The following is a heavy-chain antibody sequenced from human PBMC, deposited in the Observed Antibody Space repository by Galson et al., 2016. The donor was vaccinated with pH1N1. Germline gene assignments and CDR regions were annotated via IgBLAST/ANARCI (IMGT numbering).Heavy chain of an antibody. D-gene: IGHD2-2*01. CDR1: GGTFSSYA. CDR2: IIPLFRTT. V-gene: IGHV1-69*13. J-gene: IGHJ6*02. Sequence: SVKVFCKASGGTFSSYAIGWVRQAPGQGLEWMGGIIPLFRTTNYAQRFHGRVTITADESTSTAYMEMSSLRSEDTAVYYCATRGQLLPGPLHYYGMDVWGQGTTVTVSS. CDR3: ATRGQLLPGPLHYYGMDV.